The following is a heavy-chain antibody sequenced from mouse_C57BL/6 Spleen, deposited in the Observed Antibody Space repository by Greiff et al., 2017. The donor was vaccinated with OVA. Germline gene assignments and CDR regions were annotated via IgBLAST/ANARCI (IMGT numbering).Heavy chain of an antibody. V-gene: IGHV1-63*01. Sequence: VQLQQSGAELVRPGTSVKMSCKASGYTFTNYWIGWAKQRPGHGLEWIGDIYPGGGYTNYNEKFKGKATLTADQSSSTAYMQFSSLTSEDSAIYDGSRGGGSSQYYFDYWGQGTTLTVSA. D-gene: IGHD1-1*01. J-gene: IGHJ2*01. CDR1: GYTFTNYW. CDR3: SRGGGSSQYYFDY. CDR2: IYPGGGYT.